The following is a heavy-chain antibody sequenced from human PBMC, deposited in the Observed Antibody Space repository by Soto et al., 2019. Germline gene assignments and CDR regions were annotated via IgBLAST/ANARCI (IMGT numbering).Heavy chain of an antibody. Sequence: QVQLQESGPGLVKPSETLSLTCTVSGGSISSYYGSWIRQPPGKGLEWIGFIFYSGSTSYNPSLKRRVTISIDTSEYQFSLKLNSVTAADTAVSYCASMIGDPVLSFDSWGQGTLVAVSS. CDR2: IFYSGST. D-gene: IGHD3-10*02. V-gene: IGHV4-59*01. J-gene: IGHJ5*01. CDR3: ASMIGDPVLSFDS. CDR1: GGSISSYY.